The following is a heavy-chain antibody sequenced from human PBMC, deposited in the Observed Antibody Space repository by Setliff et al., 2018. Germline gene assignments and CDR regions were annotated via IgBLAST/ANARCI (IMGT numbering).Heavy chain of an antibody. CDR1: EFTFNKYW. CDR2: IDPDGIGK. CDR3: ARAQNIFAGNLDS. J-gene: IGHJ4*02. V-gene: IGHV3-7*01. Sequence: GGSLRLSCAASEFTFNKYWMTWVRQAPGKGLEWVANIDPDGIGKYYIDSVKGRFTISRDNSQNTVYLQMNALSGDDTALYFCARAQNIFAGNLDSWGQGTLVTVSS.